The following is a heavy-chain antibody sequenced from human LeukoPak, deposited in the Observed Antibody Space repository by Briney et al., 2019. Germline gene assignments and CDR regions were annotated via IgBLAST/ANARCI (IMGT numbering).Heavy chain of an antibody. CDR2: IYYSGAT. J-gene: IGHJ2*01. CDR1: GDSMRNYY. V-gene: IGHV4-59*01. CDR3: AREEVVPAAITDRYWYFDL. D-gene: IGHD2-2*02. Sequence: PSETLSLTCTVSGDSMRNYYWSWIRQPPGKGLEWIGYIYYSGATIYNPSLKSRVTISVDTSKNQFSLKLSSVTAADTAVYYCAREEVVPAAITDRYWYFDLWGRGTLVTVSS.